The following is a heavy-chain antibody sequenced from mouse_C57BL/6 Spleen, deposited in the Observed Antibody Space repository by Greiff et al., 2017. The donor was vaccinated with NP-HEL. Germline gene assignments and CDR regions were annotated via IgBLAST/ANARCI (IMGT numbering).Heavy chain of an antibody. J-gene: IGHJ2*01. Sequence: QVQLKESGAELAKPGASVKLSCKASGYTFTSYWMHWVKQRPGQGLEWIGYINPSSGYTKYNQKFKGKATLTADTSSSTAYMQLSSLTYEDSAVYYYARGYGYWGQGTTLTVSS. CDR2: INPSSGYT. CDR3: ARGYGY. CDR1: GYTFTSYW. V-gene: IGHV1-7*01. D-gene: IGHD2-10*02.